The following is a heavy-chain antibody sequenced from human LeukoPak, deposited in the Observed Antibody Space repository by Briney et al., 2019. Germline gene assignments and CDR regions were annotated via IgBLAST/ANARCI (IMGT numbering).Heavy chain of an antibody. CDR2: IYTSGST. CDR1: GGSISSGSYY. V-gene: IGHV4-61*02. J-gene: IGHJ4*02. Sequence: SETLSLTCTVSGGSISSGSYYWSWIRQPTGKGLEWIGRIYTSGSTNYNPSLKSRVTISVDTSKNQFSLKLSSVTAADTAVYYCARGPRTMVRGVMYDYWGQGTLVTVSS. CDR3: ARGPRTMVRGVMYDY. D-gene: IGHD3-10*01.